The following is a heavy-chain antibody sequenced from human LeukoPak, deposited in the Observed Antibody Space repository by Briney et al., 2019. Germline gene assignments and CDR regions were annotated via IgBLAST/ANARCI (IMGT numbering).Heavy chain of an antibody. J-gene: IGHJ4*02. V-gene: IGHV3-7*01. Sequence: GGSLRLSCAASVFTVSSNYMSWVRRAPGKGLEWVANIKQDGSEKYYVDSVKGRFTISRDNAKNSLYLQMNSLRAEDTAVYYCARTLSGYGDFDYWGQGTLVTVSS. D-gene: IGHD5-12*01. CDR2: IKQDGSEK. CDR3: ARTLSGYGDFDY. CDR1: VFTVSSNY.